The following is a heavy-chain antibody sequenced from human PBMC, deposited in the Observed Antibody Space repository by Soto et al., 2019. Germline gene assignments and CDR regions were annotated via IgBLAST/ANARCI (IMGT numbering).Heavy chain of an antibody. CDR2: IWYDGSNK. V-gene: IGHV3-33*01. D-gene: IGHD1-1*01. Sequence: PGGSLRLSCAASGFTFSSYGMHWVRQAPGKGLEWVAVIWYDGSNKYCADSVKGRFTISRDNSKNTLYLQMNSLRAEDTAVYYCARWNNAFDIWGQGTMVTVSS. J-gene: IGHJ3*02. CDR1: GFTFSSYG. CDR3: ARWNNAFDI.